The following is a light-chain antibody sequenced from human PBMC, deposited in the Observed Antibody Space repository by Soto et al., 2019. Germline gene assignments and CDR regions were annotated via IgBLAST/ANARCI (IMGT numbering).Light chain of an antibody. CDR3: QQRSDWLWT. V-gene: IGKV3-11*01. Sequence: IVLTQSPVTLSLSPGERATLSCRASQSVGTYLAWYQQRPGQAPRLLIYDATDRATGIPARFSGSGSGTDFTLTISSLEPEDFAVYYCQQRSDWLWTFGQGTKVEIK. CDR2: DAT. J-gene: IGKJ1*01. CDR1: QSVGTY.